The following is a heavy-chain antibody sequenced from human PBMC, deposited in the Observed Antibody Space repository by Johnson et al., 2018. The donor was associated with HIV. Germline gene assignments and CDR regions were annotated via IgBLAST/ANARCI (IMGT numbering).Heavy chain of an antibody. CDR2: INQDGREK. V-gene: IGHV3-7*01. CDR1: RITLSSYG. J-gene: IGHJ3*02. D-gene: IGHD6-6*01. CDR3: AYSSSPLSGDAFDI. Sequence: EVQLVESGGGVVQPGRSLRLSCAASRITLSSYGMHWVRQAPGKGLEWVANINQDGREKYYVECVKGGGTISRDNVKNSLYLHMNSLRAEDTAVYYCAYSSSPLSGDAFDIWGQGTMVTVSS.